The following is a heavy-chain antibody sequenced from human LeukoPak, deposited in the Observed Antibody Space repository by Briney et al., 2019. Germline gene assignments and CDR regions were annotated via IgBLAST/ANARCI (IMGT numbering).Heavy chain of an antibody. CDR2: IRSKAYGCTT. J-gene: IGHJ3*02. V-gene: IGHV3-49*04. CDR1: GFTFGDYA. D-gene: IGHD2-2*01. CDR3: TRMTCSSTSCYQDAFDI. Sequence: GGSLRLSCTASGFTFGDYAMSWVRQAPGKGLEWVGFIRSKAYGCTTEYAASVKGRFTISRDDYKSIAYLQMNSLKTEDTAVYYCTRMTCSSTSCYQDAFDIWGQGTMVTVSS.